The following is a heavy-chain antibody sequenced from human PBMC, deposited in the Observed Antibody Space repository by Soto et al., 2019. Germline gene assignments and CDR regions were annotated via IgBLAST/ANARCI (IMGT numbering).Heavy chain of an antibody. V-gene: IGHV4-39*01. Sequence: QLQLQESGPGLVKPSETLSLTCTVSGGSISSSSYYWGWIRQPPGKGLEWIGSIYYSGSTYYNPSLKSRVTISVDTSKNQFSLELSSVTAADTAVYYCARHPGKFRGSGSYYYGQDWFDPWGQGTLVTVSS. CDR1: GGSISSSSYY. D-gene: IGHD3-10*01. J-gene: IGHJ5*02. CDR2: IYYSGST. CDR3: ARHPGKFRGSGSYYYGQDWFDP.